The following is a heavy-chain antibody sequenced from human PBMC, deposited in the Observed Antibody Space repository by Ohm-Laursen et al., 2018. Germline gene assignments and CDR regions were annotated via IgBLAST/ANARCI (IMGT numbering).Heavy chain of an antibody. V-gene: IGHV3-23*01. CDR2: ISGSGNT. J-gene: IGHJ6*02. CDR3: AKDGVVPAAMIGYYYGMDV. D-gene: IGHD2-2*01. CDR1: GFTFSSYA. Sequence: SLRLSCAAPGFTFSSYAMIWVRQAPGKGLEWVSGISGSGNTYYADSVKGRFTISRDNSKNTLSLQLNSLRAEDTAVYYCAKDGVVPAAMIGYYYGMDVWGQGTTVTVSS.